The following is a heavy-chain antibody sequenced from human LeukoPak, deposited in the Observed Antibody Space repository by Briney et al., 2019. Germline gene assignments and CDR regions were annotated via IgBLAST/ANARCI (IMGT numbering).Heavy chain of an antibody. CDR2: LYYSGDT. D-gene: IGHD1-26*01. J-gene: IGHJ4*02. Sequence: SETLSLTCAVSGGSISSSSYYWGWIRQPPGKGLELFGRLYYSGDTHYNPSLKRRVTISVDTSKHQFSLKLRSVIATDTAVYFCASLRSVWELTDWGQGTLVTVPS. CDR1: GGSISSSSYY. CDR3: ASLRSVWELTD. V-gene: IGHV4-39*01.